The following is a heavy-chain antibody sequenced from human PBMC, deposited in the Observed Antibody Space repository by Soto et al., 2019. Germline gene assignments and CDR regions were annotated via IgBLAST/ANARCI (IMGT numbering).Heavy chain of an antibody. CDR1: GFTFSTYA. J-gene: IGHJ6*02. CDR2: ISGSGGSI. D-gene: IGHD1-1*01. Sequence: EVQLLESGGGLVQPGGSLRLSCAASGFTFSTYAMNWVRQAPGNGLEWVSAISGSGGSIHYADSVKGRFTISRDNSKKTLYLQMNRLRDEETAVYHCVKGYWKGDVWGQGTTVTVSS. CDR3: VKGYWKGDV. V-gene: IGHV3-23*01.